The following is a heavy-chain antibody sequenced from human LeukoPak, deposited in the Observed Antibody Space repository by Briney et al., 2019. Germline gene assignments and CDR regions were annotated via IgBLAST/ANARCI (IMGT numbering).Heavy chain of an antibody. CDR3: AGTRSGFGLWFDP. V-gene: IGHV3-30*02. CDR2: IRYDGSNK. D-gene: IGHD3-10*01. CDR1: GFTFSSYG. Sequence: GGSLRLSCAASGFTFSSYGMHWVRQAPGKGLEWVAFIRYDGSNKYYADSVKGRFTISRDNSKNTLYLQMNSLRAEDTAVYYCAGTRSGFGLWFDPWGQGTLVTVSS. J-gene: IGHJ5*02.